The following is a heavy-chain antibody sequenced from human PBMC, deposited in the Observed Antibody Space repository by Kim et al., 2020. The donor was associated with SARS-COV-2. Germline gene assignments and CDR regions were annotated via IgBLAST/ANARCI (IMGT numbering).Heavy chain of an antibody. D-gene: IGHD5-18*01. J-gene: IGHJ3*02. Sequence: YNPSLKSRVTISVDMSKNQFSLKLRSVTAADTAVYYCASRYSYGLDAFDIWGQGTMVTVSS. CDR3: ASRYSYGLDAFDI. V-gene: IGHV4-59*01.